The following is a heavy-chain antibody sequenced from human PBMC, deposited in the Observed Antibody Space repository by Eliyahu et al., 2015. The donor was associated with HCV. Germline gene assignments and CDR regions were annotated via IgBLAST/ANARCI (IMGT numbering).Heavy chain of an antibody. V-gene: IGHV4-59*01. Sequence: QVQLQESGPGLVKPSETLSLTCTVSXGSITTYYWSWIRQPPGKGLEWIGVIHYRGXTHYNPSLKSRVTTSVDTSKNQFSLNLTSVTAADTAVYYCASGGGGIAVAGTGGWFDPWGQGTLVTVSS. CDR2: IHYRGXT. CDR1: XGSITTYY. CDR3: ASGGGGIAVAGTGGWFDP. D-gene: IGHD6-19*01. J-gene: IGHJ5*02.